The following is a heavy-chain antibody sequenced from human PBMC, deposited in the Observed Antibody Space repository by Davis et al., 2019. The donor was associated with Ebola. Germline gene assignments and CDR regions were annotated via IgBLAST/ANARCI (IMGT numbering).Heavy chain of an antibody. CDR3: AKVQRGD. Sequence: GESLKISCAASGFTFSSYGMHWVRQAPGKGLEWVAVISYDGSNKYYADSVKGRFTISRDNSKNTLYLQMSSLRAEDTAVYYCAKVQRGDWGQGTLVTVSS. CDR1: GFTFSSYG. V-gene: IGHV3-30*18. CDR2: ISYDGSNK. D-gene: IGHD3-10*01. J-gene: IGHJ4*02.